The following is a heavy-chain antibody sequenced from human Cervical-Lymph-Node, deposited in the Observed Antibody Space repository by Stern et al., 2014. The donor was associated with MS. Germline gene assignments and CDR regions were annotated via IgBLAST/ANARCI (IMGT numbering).Heavy chain of an antibody. J-gene: IGHJ4*02. D-gene: IGHD3-16*02. V-gene: IGHV1-69*01. Sequence: QLVASGAEVKKPGSSVKVSCKASGGTFSSYAISWVRQAPGQGLEWMGGIITIFGTANYAQKFQGRVTITADESTSTAYMELSSLRSEDTAVYYCAREADYVWGSYREPQIWGQGTLVTVSS. CDR3: AREADYVWGSYREPQI. CDR2: IITIFGTA. CDR1: GGTFSSYA.